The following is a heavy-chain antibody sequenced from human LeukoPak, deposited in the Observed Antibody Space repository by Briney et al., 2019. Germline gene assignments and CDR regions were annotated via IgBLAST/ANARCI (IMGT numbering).Heavy chain of an antibody. J-gene: IGHJ6*03. Sequence: GGSLRLSCAASGFTFSSYAMHWVRQAPGKGLEWVAVISYDGSNKYNADSVKGRFTISRDNSKNTLYLQMNSLRAEDTAVYYCARKTYYYYYMDVWGKGTTVTVSS. CDR3: ARKTYYYYYMDV. V-gene: IGHV3-30*01. CDR2: ISYDGSNK. CDR1: GFTFSSYA.